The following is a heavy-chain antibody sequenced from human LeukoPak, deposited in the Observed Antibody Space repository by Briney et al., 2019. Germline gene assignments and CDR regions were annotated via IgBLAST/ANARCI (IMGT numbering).Heavy chain of an antibody. CDR3: AKEGVNCSSTSCYVYGAFDI. D-gene: IGHD2-2*01. CDR2: ISYDGSNK. V-gene: IGHV3-30-3*01. J-gene: IGHJ3*02. Sequence: PGRSLRLSCAASGFTFSSYAMHWVRQAPGKGLEWVAVISYDGSNKYYADSVKGRFTISRDNSKNTLYLQMNSLRAEDTAVYYCAKEGVNCSSTSCYVYGAFDIWGQGTMVTVSS. CDR1: GFTFSSYA.